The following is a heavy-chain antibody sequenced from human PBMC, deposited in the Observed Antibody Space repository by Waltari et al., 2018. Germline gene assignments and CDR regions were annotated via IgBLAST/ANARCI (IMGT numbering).Heavy chain of an antibody. V-gene: IGHV4-34*01. Sequence: QVQLQQWGAGLLKPSETLSLTCAVSGGSFSNYYWSWIRQSPGKGLEWIGEIKPSGSTNVNPSLKSRVTILLDTSRNQFSLKVRSVTAADAAVYYCAGLRFNYYYYYHMDVWGNGTTVTVSS. CDR1: GGSFSNYY. D-gene: IGHD3-10*01. CDR3: AGLRFNYYYYYHMDV. CDR2: IKPSGST. J-gene: IGHJ6*03.